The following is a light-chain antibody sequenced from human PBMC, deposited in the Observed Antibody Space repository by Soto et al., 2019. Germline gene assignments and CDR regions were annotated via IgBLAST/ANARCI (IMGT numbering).Light chain of an antibody. CDR3: QSYDSSLSGGL. J-gene: IGLJ2*01. CDR1: SSNIGAGYD. Sequence: QSVLTQPPSVSGAPGQRVTISCTGCSSNIGAGYDVHWYQQLPGTAPKLLIYGNSNRPSGVPDRFSGSKSGTSASLAITGLQAEDEADYYCQSYDSSLSGGLFGGGTQLTVL. CDR2: GNS. V-gene: IGLV1-40*01.